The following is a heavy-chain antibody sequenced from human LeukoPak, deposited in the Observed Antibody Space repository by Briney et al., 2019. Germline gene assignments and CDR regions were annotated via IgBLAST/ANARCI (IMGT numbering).Heavy chain of an antibody. CDR2: MNPNSGNT. CDR3: TSCSVGSCSINYYYGMDV. V-gene: IGHV1-8*01. CDR1: GYTFTSYD. D-gene: IGHD2-15*01. Sequence: ASVKVSCKASGYTFTSYDINWVRQATGQGLEWMGWMNPNSGNTGYAQKFQGRVTMTRNTSISTAYMELSSLRSEDTAVYYCTSCSVGSCSINYYYGMDVWGQGTTVTVSS. J-gene: IGHJ6*02.